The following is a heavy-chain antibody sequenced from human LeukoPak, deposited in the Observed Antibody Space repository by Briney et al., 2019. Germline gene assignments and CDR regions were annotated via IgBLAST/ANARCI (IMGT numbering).Heavy chain of an antibody. CDR3: ARAEGYCSGSTCFSY. CDR1: GYIFTSYG. D-gene: IGHD2-15*01. CDR2: INTNTGNP. V-gene: IGHV7-4-1*02. J-gene: IGHJ4*02. Sequence: ASVKVSCKASGYIFTSYGITWVRQAPGQGLEWIGWINTNTGNPTYAQGFTGRFVFSLDTSASTAYLQISSLQAEDTAVYYCARAEGYCSGSTCFSYWGQGTLVTVSS.